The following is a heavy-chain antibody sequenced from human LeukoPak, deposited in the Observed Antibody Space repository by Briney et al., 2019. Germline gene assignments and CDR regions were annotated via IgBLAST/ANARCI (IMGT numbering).Heavy chain of an antibody. CDR2: ISSSSSYI. V-gene: IGHV3-21*01. D-gene: IGHD3-10*01. CDR1: GFTFSSYS. J-gene: IGHJ4*02. CDR3: ARGEYYYGSGSYYPFDY. Sequence: GGSLRLSCAASGFTFSSYSMNWVRQAPGKGLEWVSSISSSSSYIYYADSVKGRFTISRDNAKNSMYLQMNSLRAEDTAVYYCARGEYYYGSGSYYPFDYWGQGTLVTVSS.